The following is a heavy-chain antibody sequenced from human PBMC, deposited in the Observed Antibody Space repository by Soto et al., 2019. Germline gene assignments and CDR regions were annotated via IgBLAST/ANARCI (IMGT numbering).Heavy chain of an antibody. V-gene: IGHV1-58*02. CDR1: GYTFTSSA. Sequence: QMQLVQSGPEVKKPGTSVKVSCKASGYTFTSSAIQWVRQARGQRLEWIGWVVVGSGSTNYAPKFQERVTITRDVATRTASMELSNLRSEDTALYYCAADSGDDSTGYGADYWGQGTLVTVSS. CDR2: VVVGSGST. D-gene: IGHD3-22*01. CDR3: AADSGDDSTGYGADY. J-gene: IGHJ4*02.